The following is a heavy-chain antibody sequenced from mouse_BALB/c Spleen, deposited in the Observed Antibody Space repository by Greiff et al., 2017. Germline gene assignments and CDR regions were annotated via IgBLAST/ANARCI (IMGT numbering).Heavy chain of an antibody. J-gene: IGHJ3*01. CDR2: IDPANGNT. CDR3: ARSGDGYSWFAY. CDR1: GFNIKDTY. Sequence: VQLQQSGAELVKPGASVKLSCTASGFNIKDTYMHWVKQRPEQGLEWIGRIDPANGNTKYDPKFQGKATITADTSSNTAYLQLSSLTSEDTAVYYCARSGDGYSWFAYWGQGTLVTVSA. D-gene: IGHD2-3*01. V-gene: IGHV14-3*02.